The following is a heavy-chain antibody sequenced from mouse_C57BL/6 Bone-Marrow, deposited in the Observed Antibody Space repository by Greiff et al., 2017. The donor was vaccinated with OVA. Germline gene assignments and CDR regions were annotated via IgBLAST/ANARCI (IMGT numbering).Heavy chain of an antibody. CDR1: GYTFTSYG. CDR3: ARWGYYGSSFFDY. Sequence: VMLVESGAELARPGASVKLSCKASGYTFTSYGISWVKQRTGQGLEWIGEIYPRSGNTYYNEKFKGKATLTADKSSSTAYMELRSLTSEDSAVYFCARWGYYGSSFFDYWGQGTTLTVSS. D-gene: IGHD1-1*01. J-gene: IGHJ2*01. CDR2: IYPRSGNT. V-gene: IGHV1-81*01.